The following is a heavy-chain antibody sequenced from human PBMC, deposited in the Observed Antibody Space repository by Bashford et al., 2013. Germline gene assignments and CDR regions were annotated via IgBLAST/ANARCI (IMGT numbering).Heavy chain of an antibody. CDR3: ARAFVALVFNDSSGYYYASYHPVGY. J-gene: IGHJ4*02. CDR2: INPSGGST. CDR1: GYTFTSYY. V-gene: IGHV1-46*01. Sequence: GPSVKVSCKASGYTFTSYYMHWVRQAPGQGLEWMGIINPSGGSTSYAQKFQGRVTMTRDTSTSTVYMELSSLRSEDTAVYYCARAFVALVFNDSSGYYYASYHPVGYWGQGTLVTVSS. D-gene: IGHD3-22*01.